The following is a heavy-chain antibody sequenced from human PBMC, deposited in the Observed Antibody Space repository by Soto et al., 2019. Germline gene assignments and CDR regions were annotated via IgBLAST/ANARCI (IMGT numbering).Heavy chain of an antibody. V-gene: IGHV3-33*01. D-gene: IGHD2-21*01. CDR1: GSTFSNYG. CDR2: IWYDGNNK. J-gene: IGHJ4*02. Sequence: GGSLRLSCAASGSTFSNYGMHWVRQAPGKGLEWVAVIWYDGNNKYYADSVKGRFTISRDNSNNTLYVQMTSLRAEDTAVYSCARGLHSLFDYCGQGTLVTVSS. CDR3: ARGLHSLFDY.